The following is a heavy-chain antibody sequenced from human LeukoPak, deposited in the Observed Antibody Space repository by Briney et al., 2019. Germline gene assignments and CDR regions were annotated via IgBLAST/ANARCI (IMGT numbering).Heavy chain of an antibody. J-gene: IGHJ4*02. Sequence: PSETLSLTCTVSGGFISNSNYYWGWIRQPPGKGLDWIRSVYYTGRTYYNPALNSRVTISIDTSKNQFSLNLNSATAADTAVYYCVRLHCYDSSRPPLWGQGTLVMVSS. D-gene: IGHD3-22*01. CDR3: VRLHCYDSSRPPL. CDR2: VYYTGRT. V-gene: IGHV4-39*01. CDR1: GGFISNSNYY.